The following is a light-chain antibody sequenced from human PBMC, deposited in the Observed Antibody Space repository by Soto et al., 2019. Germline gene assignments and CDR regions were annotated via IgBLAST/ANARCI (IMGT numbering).Light chain of an antibody. CDR3: QQHSNWPRIT. Sequence: EIVLTQSPATPSLSPGERATLSCRASQSVSSYLAWYQQKPGQAPRLLIYDASNRATGIPARFSGSGSGTDFTLTISSLEPEDFAVYYCQQHSNWPRITFGQGTRLAIK. J-gene: IGKJ5*01. CDR1: QSVSSY. CDR2: DAS. V-gene: IGKV3-11*01.